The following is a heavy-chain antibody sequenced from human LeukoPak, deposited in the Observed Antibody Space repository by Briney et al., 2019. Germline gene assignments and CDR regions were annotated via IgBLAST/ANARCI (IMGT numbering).Heavy chain of an antibody. J-gene: IGHJ4*02. CDR2: IYYSGST. CDR3: ARQGYFDWLPQSGYYFDY. V-gene: IGHV4-59*05. CDR1: GGSISSYY. D-gene: IGHD3-9*01. Sequence: SETLSLTCTVSGGSISSYYWSWIRQPPGKGLEWIGSIYYSGSTYYNPSLKSRVTISVDTSKNQFSLKLSSVTAADTAVYYCARQGYFDWLPQSGYYFDYWGQGTLVTVSS.